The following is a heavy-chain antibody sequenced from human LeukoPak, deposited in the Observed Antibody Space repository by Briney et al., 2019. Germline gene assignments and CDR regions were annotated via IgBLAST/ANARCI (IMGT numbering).Heavy chain of an antibody. V-gene: IGHV3-23*01. D-gene: IGHD3-10*01. Sequence: PGGSLRLSCAASGFTFSSYAMSWVRQAPGKGLEWVSAISGSGGSTYYADSVKGRFTISRDNSKNTLYLQMNSLRAEDTAVYYCVSPSNALWFGLYYFDYWGQGTLVTVSS. CDR2: ISGSGGST. CDR3: VSPSNALWFGLYYFDY. J-gene: IGHJ4*02. CDR1: GFTFSSYA.